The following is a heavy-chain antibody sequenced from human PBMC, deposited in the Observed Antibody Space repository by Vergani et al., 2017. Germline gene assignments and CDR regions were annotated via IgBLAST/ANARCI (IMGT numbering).Heavy chain of an antibody. CDR2: ISYDGDRR. CDR3: AKDLSYSTAWPHFGS. D-gene: IGHD4-11*01. CDR1: GFSFRGHG. V-gene: IGHV3-30*18. Sequence: QVHLVESGGGVVQPGRSLTLSCVASGFSFRGHGMHWGRQDPGKGLEWVAMISYDGDRRDYGDFAKGRFTISRDSSKTVYLQMNSLRVEDTAMYFCAKDLSYSTAWPHFGSRGQGTLVTVSS. J-gene: IGHJ4*02.